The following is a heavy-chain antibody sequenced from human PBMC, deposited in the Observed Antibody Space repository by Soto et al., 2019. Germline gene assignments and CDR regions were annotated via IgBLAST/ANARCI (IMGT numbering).Heavy chain of an antibody. CDR2: MSGSGGST. J-gene: IGHJ4*02. Sequence: GGSLRLSCAASGFTFSSYAMSWVRQAPGKGLEWVSAMSGSGGSTYYADSVKGRFTISRDNSKNTLYLQMNSLRAEDTAVYSCAKESPYSSSWYGPFDYWGQGTLVTVSS. CDR1: GFTFSSYA. V-gene: IGHV3-23*01. D-gene: IGHD6-13*01. CDR3: AKESPYSSSWYGPFDY.